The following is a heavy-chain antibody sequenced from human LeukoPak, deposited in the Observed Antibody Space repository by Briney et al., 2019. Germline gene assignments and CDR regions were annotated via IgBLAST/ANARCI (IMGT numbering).Heavy chain of an antibody. CDR1: GYTFTSYG. Sequence: ASVKVSCKASGYTFTSYGISWVRQAPGQGLEWMGWISAYNGNTNYAQKLQGRVTMTTDTSTSTAYMELRSLRSDDTAVYYCARTSSRVKNPNDAFDIWGQGTMVTVSS. CDR2: ISAYNGNT. V-gene: IGHV1-18*01. D-gene: IGHD4-23*01. J-gene: IGHJ3*02. CDR3: ARTSSRVKNPNDAFDI.